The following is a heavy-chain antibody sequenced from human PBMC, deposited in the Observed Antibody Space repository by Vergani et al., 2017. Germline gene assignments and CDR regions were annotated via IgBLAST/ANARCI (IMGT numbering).Heavy chain of an antibody. CDR1: GDSFTGYY. V-gene: IGHV1-2*02. Sequence: QVQLVQSGAEVKNPGASVKVSCKASGDSFTGYYIHWVRQAPGQGLEWMGWINPNSGRTKYAQKFQGRVTMTRDTSISTAYMELSRLRSDDTAVYYCASAGVVPAAGWFDPWGQGTLVTVSS. D-gene: IGHD2-2*01. CDR2: INPNSGRT. CDR3: ASAGVVPAAGWFDP. J-gene: IGHJ5*02.